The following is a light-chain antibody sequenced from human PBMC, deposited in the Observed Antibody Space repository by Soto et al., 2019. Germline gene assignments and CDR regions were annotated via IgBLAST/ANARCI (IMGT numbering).Light chain of an antibody. CDR1: QSVTSSY. J-gene: IGKJ4*02. V-gene: IGKV3-20*01. Sequence: ERGLPQAVSTRSLAAGNRSAVRRGASQSVTSSYLAWCQQKPGQAPRLLIYAASSRATGIPDRFSGSGSGTDFTLPTSRLEPEDFAVYYWQQYGYSPTFGGGTKVDIK. CDR2: AAS. CDR3: QQYGYSPT.